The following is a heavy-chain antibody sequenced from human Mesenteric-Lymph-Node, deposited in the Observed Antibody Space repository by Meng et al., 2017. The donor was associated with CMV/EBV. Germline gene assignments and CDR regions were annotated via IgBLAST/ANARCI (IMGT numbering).Heavy chain of an antibody. CDR3: ARVRGYSSSSYFDY. J-gene: IGHJ4*02. V-gene: IGHV4-39*01. CDR1: GGSISSSSYY. D-gene: IGHD6-6*01. CDR2: IYYSGST. Sequence: GSLRLSCTVSGGSISSSSYYWGWIRQPPGKGLEWIGSIYYSGSTYNNPSLKSRVTISVDTSKNQFSLKLSSVTAADTAVYYCARVRGYSSSSYFDYWGQGTLVTVSS.